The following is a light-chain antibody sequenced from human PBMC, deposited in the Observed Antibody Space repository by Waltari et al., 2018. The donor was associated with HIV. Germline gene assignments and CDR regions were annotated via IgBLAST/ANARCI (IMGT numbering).Light chain of an antibody. CDR1: SSNIGSKY. CDR3: AAWDDSLNGPWV. CDR2: RNN. V-gene: IGLV1-47*01. Sequence: QSVLTQPPSASGTPGQRVTISCSGSSSNIGSKYVYWYQQLPGTAPKLLIYRNNQRPSGVPDRFSGSKSGTSASLAISGLRSEDEADYYCAAWDDSLNGPWVFGGGTKLTVL. J-gene: IGLJ3*02.